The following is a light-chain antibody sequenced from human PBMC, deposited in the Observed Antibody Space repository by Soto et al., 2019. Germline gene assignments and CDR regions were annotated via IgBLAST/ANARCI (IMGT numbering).Light chain of an antibody. J-gene: IGKJ1*01. Sequence: DIVLTQPPLSLPVTPGEPASIWCRSSQSLVHSNGNIYLDWYLQKLGQSPQLLIYLGSIRASGVPDRFSGSGSGTDFTLKITRVEAEDVRVYYCMQAIQAPRTFGLGTKVEIK. CDR1: QSLVHSNGNIY. CDR2: LGS. CDR3: MQAIQAPRT. V-gene: IGKV2-28*01.